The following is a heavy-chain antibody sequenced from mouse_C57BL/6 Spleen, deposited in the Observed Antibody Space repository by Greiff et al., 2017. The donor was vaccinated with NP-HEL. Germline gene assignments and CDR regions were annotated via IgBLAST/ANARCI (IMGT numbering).Heavy chain of an antibody. J-gene: IGHJ2*01. CDR1: EFTFSSYG. Sequence: EVKVVESGGGLVQPGGSLKLSCAASEFTFSSYGMSWVRQTPDKRLELVATINSNGGSTYYPDSVKGRFTISRDNSKNTLYLQMSSLKSEDTAMYYCARMARTINWGQGTTLTVSS. V-gene: IGHV5-6-3*01. CDR3: ARMARTIN. CDR2: INSNGGST.